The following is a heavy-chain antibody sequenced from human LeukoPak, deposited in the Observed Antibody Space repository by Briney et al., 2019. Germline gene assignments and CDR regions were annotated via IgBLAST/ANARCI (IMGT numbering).Heavy chain of an antibody. V-gene: IGHV3-23*01. J-gene: IGHJ4*02. CDR2: FSGSGSST. CDR3: AKYSAMVSIFDY. Sequence: GGSLRLSCAASGFTFSSYAMSWVRQAPGKGLEWVSAFSGSGSSTYYADSVKGRFTISRDNSKNTLYLQMNSLRAEDTAVYYCAKYSAMVSIFDYWGQGTLVTVSS. D-gene: IGHD5-18*01. CDR1: GFTFSSYA.